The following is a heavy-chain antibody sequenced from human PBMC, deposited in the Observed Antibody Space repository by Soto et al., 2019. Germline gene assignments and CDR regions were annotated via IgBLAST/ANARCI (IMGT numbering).Heavy chain of an antibody. CDR3: ARSKLQYSSSPFAFDI. V-gene: IGHV4-39*01. CDR1: GASLSSISYY. J-gene: IGHJ3*02. D-gene: IGHD6-6*01. Sequence: SETLSLTCTVSGASLSSISYYWGWIRQPPGKGLEWVGSIFFTGNIYYNPSLKSRVTISVDTSRNQFSLMVNSVTAADTAVYYCARSKLQYSSSPFAFDIWAQGTMVTVSS. CDR2: IFFTGNI.